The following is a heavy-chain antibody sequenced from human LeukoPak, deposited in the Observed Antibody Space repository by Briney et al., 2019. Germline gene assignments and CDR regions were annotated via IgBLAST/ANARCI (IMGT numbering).Heavy chain of an antibody. CDR2: IYSGGST. V-gene: IGHV3-66*02. CDR1: GFTVSSNY. J-gene: IGHJ3*02. Sequence: PGGSLRLSCAASGFTVSSNYLSWFRQAPGRGLEGVSVIYSGGSTYYADSVKGRFTISRDNSKNTLSLQMNSLRTDDTAVYYCAGLSSGTYYSAFGIWGQGTMVTVSS. CDR3: AGLSSGTYYSAFGI. D-gene: IGHD1-26*01.